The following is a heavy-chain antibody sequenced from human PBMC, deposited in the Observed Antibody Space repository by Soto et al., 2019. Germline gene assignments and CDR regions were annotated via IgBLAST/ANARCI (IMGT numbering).Heavy chain of an antibody. D-gene: IGHD2-2*03. Sequence: QITLKESGPTLVKPTQTLTLTCSFSGFSLMNGGLGVGWIHQPPGKALEWVALIYWNDDKRYSPSLKSRLTLTKDTSKDQVVLTMTNVDPVDTATYYCAHKLDSVDWFDPWGQGTLVIVSS. CDR3: AHKLDSVDWFDP. CDR2: IYWNDDK. CDR1: GFSLMNGGLG. V-gene: IGHV2-5*01. J-gene: IGHJ5*02.